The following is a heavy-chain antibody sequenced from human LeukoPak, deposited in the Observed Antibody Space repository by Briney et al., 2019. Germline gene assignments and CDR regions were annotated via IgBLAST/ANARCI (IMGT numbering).Heavy chain of an antibody. J-gene: IGHJ4*02. V-gene: IGHV4-59*08. CDR3: ARINWNYFDY. Sequence: PSETLSLTCTVSGGSISSYYWSWIRQPPGKGLEWIGYIYYSGNTNCNPSLKSRLTMSADRSRNQFSLNLNSVTAADTAVYYCARINWNYFDYWGQGILVTVSS. CDR2: IYYSGNT. CDR1: GGSISSYY. D-gene: IGHD1-1*01.